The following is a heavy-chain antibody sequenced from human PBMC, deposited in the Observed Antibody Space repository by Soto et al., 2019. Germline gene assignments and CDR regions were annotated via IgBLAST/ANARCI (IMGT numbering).Heavy chain of an antibody. V-gene: IGHV4-39*01. J-gene: IGHJ6*02. Sequence: LSLTCTVSGGSISSSSYYWGWIRQPPAKALEWIGSIYYSGSTYYNPSLKSRVTISVDTSKNQFSLKLSSVTAADTAVYYCARQIYDFWSGYYLYYYYGMDVWGQGTTVTVSS. D-gene: IGHD3-3*01. CDR1: GGSISSSSYY. CDR2: IYYSGST. CDR3: ARQIYDFWSGYYLYYYYGMDV.